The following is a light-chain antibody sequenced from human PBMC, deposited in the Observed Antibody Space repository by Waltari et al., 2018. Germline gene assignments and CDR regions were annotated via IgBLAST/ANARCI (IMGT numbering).Light chain of an antibody. Sequence: CRASQSVSNNFLAWYQQRPGQTPRLLSYSASSRATGIPGRFSGSGSGTDFTLTITRLEPEDAAVYYCQQFHTSPRTFGGGTKVVVK. CDR3: QQFHTSPRT. CDR2: SAS. CDR1: QSVSNNF. J-gene: IGKJ4*01. V-gene: IGKV3-20*01.